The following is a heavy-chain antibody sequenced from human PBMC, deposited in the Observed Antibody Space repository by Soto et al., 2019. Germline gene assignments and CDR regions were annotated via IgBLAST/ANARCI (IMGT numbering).Heavy chain of an antibody. J-gene: IGHJ5*02. V-gene: IGHV5-51*01. D-gene: IGHD2-2*03. CDR1: GYSFSHYW. CDR3: ARLDSILVSATKFDP. Sequence: GESLKISCKGSGYSFSHYWIAWVRQMSGKGLEWMGIIYPGDSDTRYSPSFQGQVTISVDKSINTAYLQWSSLRASDTATYYCARLDSILVSATKFDPWGQGTLVTVSS. CDR2: IYPGDSDT.